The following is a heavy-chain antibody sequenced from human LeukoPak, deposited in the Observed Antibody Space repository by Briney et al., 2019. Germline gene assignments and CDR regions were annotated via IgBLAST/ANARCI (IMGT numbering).Heavy chain of an antibody. CDR3: ARTQSQSGSYRYYFGY. J-gene: IGHJ4*02. V-gene: IGHV4-61*08. CDR2: VYYISNT. D-gene: IGHD1-26*01. CDR1: GASVGSAGYY. Sequence: SETLSLTCSVSGASVGSAGYYWSWIRQPPGGGLEWIGYVYYISNTNYNPSLKSRVTMSVNPSTNQFCLKLSSVTAADTAMYYCARTQSQSGSYRYYFGYWGQGTLVTVSS.